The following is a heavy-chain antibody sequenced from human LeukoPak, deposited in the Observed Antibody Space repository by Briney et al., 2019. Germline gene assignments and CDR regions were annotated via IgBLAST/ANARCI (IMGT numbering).Heavy chain of an antibody. J-gene: IGHJ5*02. V-gene: IGHV4-59*08. CDR2: IYYSGST. D-gene: IGHD5-12*01. CDR3: ARGDSGYDPFDP. Sequence: SETLPLTCTVSGGSISSYYWSWIRQPPGKGLEWIGYIYYSGSTNYNPSLKSRVTISVDTSKNQFSLKLSSVTAADTAVYYCARGDSGYDPFDPWGQGTLVTVSS. CDR1: GGSISSYY.